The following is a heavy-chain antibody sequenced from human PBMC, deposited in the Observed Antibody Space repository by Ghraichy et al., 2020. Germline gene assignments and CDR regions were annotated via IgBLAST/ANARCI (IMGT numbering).Heavy chain of an antibody. V-gene: IGHV4-59*01. J-gene: IGHJ5*02. CDR3: AREVYSYGSNWFDP. D-gene: IGHD5-18*01. CDR1: GGSISSYY. Sequence: SQTLTLTCTVSGGSISSYYWSWIRQPPGKGLEWIGYIYYSGSTNYNPSLKSRVTISVDTSKNQFSLKLSSVTAADTVVYYCAREVYSYGSNWFDPWGQGTLVTVSS. CDR2: IYYSGST.